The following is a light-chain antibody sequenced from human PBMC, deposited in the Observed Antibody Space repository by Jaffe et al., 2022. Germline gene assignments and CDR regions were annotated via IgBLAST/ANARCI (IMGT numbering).Light chain of an antibody. V-gene: IGLV3-9*01. CDR3: QLWDTNLNVF. J-gene: IGLJ2*01. CDR1: DIGSYN. CDR2: RDY. Sequence: SYELTQSVSVSVALGQTARITCGGNDIGSYNVHWFQQRSGQAPVLVIYRDYNRPSGIPERFSGSNSGNTATLTITRVQVADEADYYCQLWDTNLNVFFGGGTHLAVL.